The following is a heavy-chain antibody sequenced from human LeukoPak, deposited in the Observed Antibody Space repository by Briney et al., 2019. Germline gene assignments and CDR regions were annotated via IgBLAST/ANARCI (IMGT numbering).Heavy chain of an antibody. V-gene: IGHV3-74*01. CDR2: INRDGSST. CDR3: ARIKAFDI. CDR1: GFTFGSYW. Sequence: GGSLRLSCAASGFTFGSYWMHWVRQAPGKGLVWVSHINRDGSSTTYADSVKGRFTISRDNAKNTLYLQMNSLRDEDTAVYYCARIKAFDIWGQGTMVTVSS. J-gene: IGHJ3*02.